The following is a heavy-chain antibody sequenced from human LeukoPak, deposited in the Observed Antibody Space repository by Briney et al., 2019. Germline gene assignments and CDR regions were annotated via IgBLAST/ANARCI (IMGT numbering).Heavy chain of an antibody. J-gene: IGHJ2*01. CDR2: IKQDGSEK. V-gene: IGHV3-7*01. CDR3: ASSVAAAGTWYFDL. Sequence: GGSLRLSCAASGFTFSSYWMSWVRQAPGKGLEWVANIKQDGSEKDYVDSVKGRFTISRDNAKNSLYLQMNSLRAEDTAVYYCASSVAAAGTWYFDLWGRGTLVTVSS. CDR1: GFTFSSYW. D-gene: IGHD6-13*01.